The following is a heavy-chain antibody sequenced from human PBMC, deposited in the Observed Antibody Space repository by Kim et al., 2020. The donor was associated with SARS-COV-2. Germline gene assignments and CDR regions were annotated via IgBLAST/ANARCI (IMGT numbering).Heavy chain of an antibody. CDR3: VHDRTGFYLDY. D-gene: IGHD3-9*01. CDR2: IYWDDDK. CDR1: GFSLNTGSGVG. Sequence: SGPTLVNPTQTLTLTCTFSGFSLNTGSGVGVGWIRQPPGKALEWLALIYWDDDKRYSPSLKSRLIITKDTSKNQVVLTMTNMDPVDTATYYCVHDRTGFYLDYWGLGTLVTVSS. V-gene: IGHV2-5*02. J-gene: IGHJ4*02.